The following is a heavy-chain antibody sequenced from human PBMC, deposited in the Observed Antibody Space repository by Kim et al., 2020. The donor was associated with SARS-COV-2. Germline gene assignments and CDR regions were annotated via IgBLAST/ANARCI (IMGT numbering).Heavy chain of an antibody. D-gene: IGHD4-17*01. Sequence: SETLSLTCTVSGYSISSGYYWGWIRQPPGKGLEWIGSIYHSGSTYYNPSLKSRVTISVDTSKNQFSLKLSSVTAADAAVYYCARDKREDYDPNFDYWGQG. CDR1: GYSISSGYY. V-gene: IGHV4-38-2*02. CDR3: ARDKREDYDPNFDY. CDR2: IYHSGST. J-gene: IGHJ4*02.